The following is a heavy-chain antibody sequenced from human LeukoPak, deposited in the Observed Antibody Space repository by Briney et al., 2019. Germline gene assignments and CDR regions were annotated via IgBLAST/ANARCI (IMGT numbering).Heavy chain of an antibody. J-gene: IGHJ3*02. Sequence: GGSLTLSCAASGFTFSSYAMRWVRKAPGMGLVWVSAISGSSGGTYYAVSVKGRLTISRDNSKNTLYLQINSLRDEDAYVYYCAKHPESYYVRAFDIWGEEAMVTVSS. D-gene: IGHD1-26*01. CDR1: GFTFSSYA. V-gene: IGHV3-23*01. CDR3: AKHPESYYVRAFDI. CDR2: ISGSSGGT.